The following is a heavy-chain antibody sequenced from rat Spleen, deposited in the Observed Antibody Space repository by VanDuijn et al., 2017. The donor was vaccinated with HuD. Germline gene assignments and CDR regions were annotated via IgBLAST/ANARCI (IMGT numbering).Heavy chain of an antibody. CDR2: ISPSGGST. V-gene: IGHV5-25*01. CDR1: GFTFSNYD. CDR3: ARQETSGYSNWFTY. Sequence: EVQLVESGGDLVQPGRSLKLSCAASGFTFSNYDMAWVRQAPTMGLEWVASISPSGGSTYYRDSVKGRFTVSRDNAKSTLYLQMDSLRSEDTATYYCARQETSGYSNWFTYWGQGTLVTVSS. J-gene: IGHJ3*01. D-gene: IGHD4-3*01.